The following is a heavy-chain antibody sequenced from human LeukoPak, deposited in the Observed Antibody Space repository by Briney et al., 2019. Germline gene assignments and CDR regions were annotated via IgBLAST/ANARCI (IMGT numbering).Heavy chain of an antibody. CDR2: IYSGGST. D-gene: IGHD3-10*01. CDR1: GFTVSSNY. CDR3: ARDRVVRGGRMFDY. V-gene: IGHV3-53*01. J-gene: IGHJ4*02. Sequence: PGGSLRLSCAASGFTVSSNYMSWVRQAPGKGLEWVSVIYSGGSTYYADSVKGRFTISRDNSKNTLYLQMNSLRAEDTAVYYCARDRVVRGGRMFDYWGQGTLVTVSS.